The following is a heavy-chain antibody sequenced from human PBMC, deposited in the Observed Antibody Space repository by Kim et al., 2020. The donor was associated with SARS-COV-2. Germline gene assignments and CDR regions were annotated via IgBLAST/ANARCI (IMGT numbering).Heavy chain of an antibody. CDR3: AREATGGLDYFDY. V-gene: IGHV6-1*01. CDR2: TYYRSKWYN. J-gene: IGHJ4*02. D-gene: IGHD1-26*01. Sequence: SQTLSLTCAISGDSVSSNSAAWSWFRQSPSSDLEWLGRTYYRSKWYNDYATFVRSRITITSDTSKNQFSLQLSSVTPEDTAVYYCAREATGGLDYFDYWGQGTLVTVSS. CDR1: GDSVSSNSAA.